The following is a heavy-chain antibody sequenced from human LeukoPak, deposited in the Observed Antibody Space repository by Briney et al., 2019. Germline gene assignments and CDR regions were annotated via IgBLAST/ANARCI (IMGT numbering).Heavy chain of an antibody. Sequence: PSETLSLTCAVYGGSFSGYYWNWIRQPPGKGLEWIGEINHSGSTNYNPSLKSRATISVDTSRNQFSLKLSSVTAADTAVYYCARGPDPYVVAATTFDYWGQGTLVTVSS. CDR2: INHSGST. D-gene: IGHD2-15*01. CDR3: ARGPDPYVVAATTFDY. CDR1: GGSFSGYY. V-gene: IGHV4-34*01. J-gene: IGHJ4*02.